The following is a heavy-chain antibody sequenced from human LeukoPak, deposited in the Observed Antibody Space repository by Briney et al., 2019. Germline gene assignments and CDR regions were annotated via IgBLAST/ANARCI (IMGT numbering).Heavy chain of an antibody. Sequence: PSETLSLTCVVSSGSISSSNWWSWVRQPPGKELEWIGEIYHSGNTNYNPSLKSRVTMSVDKSKNQFSLRLSSVSAADTAVYYCARLLPYSSSCYFDYWGQGTLVTVSS. CDR2: IYHSGNT. CDR1: SGSISSSNW. CDR3: ARLLPYSSSCYFDY. D-gene: IGHD6-13*01. J-gene: IGHJ4*02. V-gene: IGHV4-4*02.